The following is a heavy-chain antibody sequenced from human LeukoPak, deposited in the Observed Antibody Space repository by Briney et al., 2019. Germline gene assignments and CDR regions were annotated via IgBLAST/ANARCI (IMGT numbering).Heavy chain of an antibody. CDR2: ISASSNTI. CDR3: ARVLAAGYNWFDP. Sequence: PGGSLRLSCAASGFTFSDYYMSWIRQAPGRGLEWISYISASSNTIYYADSVKGRFTISRDNAKNSLYLQMNSLRAEDTAVYYCARVLAAGYNWFDPWGQGTLVTVSS. V-gene: IGHV3-11*01. J-gene: IGHJ5*02. D-gene: IGHD6-13*01. CDR1: GFTFSDYY.